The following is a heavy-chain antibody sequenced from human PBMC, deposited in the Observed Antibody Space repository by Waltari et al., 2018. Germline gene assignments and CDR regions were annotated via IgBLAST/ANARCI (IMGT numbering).Heavy chain of an antibody. V-gene: IGHV3-23*01. D-gene: IGHD3-16*02. CDR3: AKGSRGYTNYFFDS. CDR1: GFSFMGFA. CDR2: ISGSGATP. Sequence: EVQLLESAGGLVQPGEALRLSCAVSGFSFMGFAITWVRQAPGEGLECVASISGSGATPFYADSVKGRFTIVRDNSRDTVYLQMNSLRVDDSAVYYCAKGSRGYTNYFFDSWGQGTLVSVSS. J-gene: IGHJ4*02.